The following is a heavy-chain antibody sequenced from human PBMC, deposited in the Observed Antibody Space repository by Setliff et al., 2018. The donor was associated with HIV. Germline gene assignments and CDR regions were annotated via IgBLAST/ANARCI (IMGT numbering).Heavy chain of an antibody. D-gene: IGHD1-7*01. CDR2: INYRGNT. CDR3: ARGDGTKYYYYYYMDV. Sequence: GSLRLSCAASGFTFSNAWMNWIRQPPGKGLEWIGSINYRGNTYYNPSLKSRAAISVDTSKNQISLKLSSVTAADTAVYYCARGDGTKYYYYYYMDVWGKGTTVTVSS. CDR1: GFTFSNAW. J-gene: IGHJ6*03. V-gene: IGHV4-34*01.